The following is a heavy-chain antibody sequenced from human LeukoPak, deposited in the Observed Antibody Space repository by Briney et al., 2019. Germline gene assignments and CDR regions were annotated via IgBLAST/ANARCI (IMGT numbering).Heavy chain of an antibody. D-gene: IGHD6-6*01. CDR3: ARAARVISIAARTYYFDY. J-gene: IGHJ4*02. CDR1: GGSISSSSYY. V-gene: IGHV4-39*07. CDR2: IYHSGST. Sequence: PSETLSLTCTVSGGSISSSSYYWGWIRQPPGKGLEWIGSIYHSGSTYYNPSLKSRVTISVDTSKNQLSLKLSSVTAADTAVYYCARAARVISIAARTYYFDYWGQGTLVTVSS.